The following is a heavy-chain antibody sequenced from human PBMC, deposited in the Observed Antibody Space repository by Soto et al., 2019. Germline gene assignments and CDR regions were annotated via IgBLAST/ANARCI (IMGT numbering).Heavy chain of an antibody. Sequence: QVQLVQSGAEVKKPGASVKVSCKASGYTFTRYGITWVRQAPGQGLEWMGWISAYNGNTNYAQKLQGKGTMNTNTSTSTTYMELRSLESDDTAVYYCAGGRGSYSLDYWGQGTLVTVSS. D-gene: IGHD1-26*01. J-gene: IGHJ4*02. CDR2: ISAYNGNT. V-gene: IGHV1-18*01. CDR3: AGGRGSYSLDY. CDR1: GYTFTRYG.